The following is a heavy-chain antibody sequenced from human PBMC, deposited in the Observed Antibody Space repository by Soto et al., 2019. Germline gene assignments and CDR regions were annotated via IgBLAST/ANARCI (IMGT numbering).Heavy chain of an antibody. CDR2: IYYSGST. CDR1: GGSISYYY. J-gene: IGHJ4*02. CDR3: AREAEPYQMLTGLHY. Sequence: SETLSLTCTVSGGSISYYYWSWIRQPPGKGLEWIGYIYYSGSTSYNPSLKSRVSISVDTSKNQFSLKMNSVTAADTAVYYCAREAEPYQMLTGLHYWGQGTLVTVSS. V-gene: IGHV4-59*01. D-gene: IGHD3-16*01.